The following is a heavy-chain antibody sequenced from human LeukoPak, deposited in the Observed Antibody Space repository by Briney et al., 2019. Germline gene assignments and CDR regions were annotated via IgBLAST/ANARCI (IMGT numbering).Heavy chain of an antibody. V-gene: IGHV3-30*02. J-gene: IGHJ6*03. CDR1: GFTFSNYG. CDR2: IRYDGSNK. Sequence: GGSLRLSCAASGFTFSNYGVHWVRQAPGKGLEWVAFIRYDGSNKYYADSVKGRFTISRDNSKNTLYLQMNSLRAEDTAVYYCAKDRDSSSWYLYYYYMDVWGKGTTVTISS. D-gene: IGHD6-13*01. CDR3: AKDRDSSSWYLYYYYMDV.